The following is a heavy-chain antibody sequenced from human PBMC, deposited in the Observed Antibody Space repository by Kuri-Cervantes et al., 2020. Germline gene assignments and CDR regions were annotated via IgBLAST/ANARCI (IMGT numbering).Heavy chain of an antibody. V-gene: IGHV4-34*01. CDR2: INRSGST. D-gene: IGHD3-3*01. CDR3: ASETLRFLMGPCYYYYIDV. Sequence: SQTLSLTCAVYGWSFSGYYLSWVRQPPGKGLEWIGEINRSGSTNYTPSLKSRVTISGDTSKNPFSLQLSSVSAADTAVYYCASETLRFLMGPCYYYYIDVWGKGTTVTVSS. CDR1: GWSFSGYY. J-gene: IGHJ6*03.